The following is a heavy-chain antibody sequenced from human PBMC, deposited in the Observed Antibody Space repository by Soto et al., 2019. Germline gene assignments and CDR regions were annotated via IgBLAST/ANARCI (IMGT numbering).Heavy chain of an antibody. D-gene: IGHD3-10*01. CDR3: AADLFHLLEFDY. V-gene: IGHV1-58*01. CDR1: GFTFTSSA. J-gene: IGHJ4*02. Sequence: GPSVNVSCKASGFTFTSSAVQWVRQARGQRLEWIGWIVVGSGNTNYAQKFQERVTITRDMSTSTAYMELSSLRSEDTAVYYCAADLFHLLEFDYWGKGTLVIVAS. CDR2: IVVGSGNT.